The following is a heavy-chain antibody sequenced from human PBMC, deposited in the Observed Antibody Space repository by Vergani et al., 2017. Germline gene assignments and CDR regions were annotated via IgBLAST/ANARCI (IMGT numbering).Heavy chain of an antibody. J-gene: IGHJ5*02. Sequence: QVQLVESGGGLVKPEGSLRLSCAASGFTFSDHYMTWVRQAPGKGLEWISYISDSGRTIYYAESVKGRFTISRDNSKNTLYLQMNSLRAEDTAVYYCAKDPILTGGWFDPWGQGTLVTVSS. CDR2: ISDSGRTI. CDR3: AKDPILTGGWFDP. D-gene: IGHD1-20*01. CDR1: GFTFSDHY. V-gene: IGHV3-11*01.